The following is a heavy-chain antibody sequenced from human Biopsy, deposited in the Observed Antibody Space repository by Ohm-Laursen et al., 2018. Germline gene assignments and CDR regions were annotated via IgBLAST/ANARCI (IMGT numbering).Heavy chain of an antibody. J-gene: IGHJ5*01. CDR1: GYTFINNG. D-gene: IGHD2-21*02. CDR3: ARVVSLCGGDCYSLDS. CDR2: ISPKNGNT. Sequence: SSVKVSCKSSGYTFINNGISWVRQAPGQGLEWMGWISPKNGNTYFTQHFQDRITMTTDTSTTTAYMELKSLRSDDTAVYYCARVVSLCGGDCYSLDSWGQGTLVTVSS. V-gene: IGHV1-18*01.